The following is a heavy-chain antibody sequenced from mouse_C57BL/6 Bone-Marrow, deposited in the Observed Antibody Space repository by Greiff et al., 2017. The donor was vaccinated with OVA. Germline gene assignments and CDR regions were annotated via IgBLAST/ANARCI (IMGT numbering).Heavy chain of an antibody. Sequence: VQLQQSGAELVRPGASVKLSCKASGYTFTDYYINWVKQRPGQGLEWIARIYPGSGNTYYNEKFKGKATLTAEKSSSTAYMQLSSLTSEDSAVYFCARLGALVAPGAMDYWGQGTSVTVSS. D-gene: IGHD1-1*01. CDR2: IYPGSGNT. CDR3: ARLGALVAPGAMDY. V-gene: IGHV1-76*01. J-gene: IGHJ4*01. CDR1: GYTFTDYY.